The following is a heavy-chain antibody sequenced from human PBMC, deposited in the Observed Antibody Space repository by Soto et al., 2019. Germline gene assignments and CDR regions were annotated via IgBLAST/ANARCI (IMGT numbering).Heavy chain of an antibody. CDR1: GYSFTSYW. CDR3: ARWGYCSGGSCYGFDP. CDR2: IDPSDSYT. Sequence: PGESLKISCKGSGYSFTSYWISWVRQMPGKGLEWMGRIDPSDSYTNYSPSFQGHVTISADKSISTAYLQWSSLKASDTAMYYCARWGYCSGGSCYGFDPWGQGTLVTVS. J-gene: IGHJ5*02. D-gene: IGHD2-15*01. V-gene: IGHV5-10-1*01.